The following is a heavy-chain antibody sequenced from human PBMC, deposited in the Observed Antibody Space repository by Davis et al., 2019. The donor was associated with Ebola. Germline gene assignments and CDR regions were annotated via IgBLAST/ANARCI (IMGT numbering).Heavy chain of an antibody. V-gene: IGHV1-69*04. J-gene: IGHJ4*02. D-gene: IGHD4-17*01. CDR2: IIPFLGIA. CDR1: GGTFSSYA. CDR3: ARPRHDYGDLHLDY. Sequence: SVKVSCKASGGTFSSYAISWVRQAPGQGLEWMGRIIPFLGIANYAQKFQGRVTITADESTSTAYMELSSLRSEDTAVYYCARPRHDYGDLHLDYWGQGTLVTGSS.